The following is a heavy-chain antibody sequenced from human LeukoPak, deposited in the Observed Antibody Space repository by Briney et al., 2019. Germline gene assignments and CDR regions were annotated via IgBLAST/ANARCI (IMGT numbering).Heavy chain of an antibody. CDR2: ISYDGSNK. CDR3: AKGGYFDWLFPDY. J-gene: IGHJ4*02. D-gene: IGHD3-9*01. Sequence: GRSLRLSCAASGFTFSSYGMHWVRQAPGKGLEWVAVISYDGSNKYYADSVKGRFTISRDNSKSTLYLQMNSLRAEDTAVYYCAKGGYFDWLFPDYWGQGTLVTVSS. V-gene: IGHV3-30*18. CDR1: GFTFSSYG.